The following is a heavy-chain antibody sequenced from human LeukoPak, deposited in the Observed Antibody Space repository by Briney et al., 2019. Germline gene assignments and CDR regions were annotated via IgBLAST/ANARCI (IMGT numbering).Heavy chain of an antibody. D-gene: IGHD3-10*01. J-gene: IGHJ6*03. Sequence: PGASVKVSCKASGGTFSSYAISWVRQAPGQGLEWMGGIIPIFGTANYAQKFQGRVTITADKSTSTAYMELSSLRSEDTAVYYCARRVTMVRGDYYYMDVWGKGTTVTVSS. CDR3: ARRVTMVRGDYYYMDV. CDR1: GGTFSSYA. CDR2: IIPIFGTA. V-gene: IGHV1-69*06.